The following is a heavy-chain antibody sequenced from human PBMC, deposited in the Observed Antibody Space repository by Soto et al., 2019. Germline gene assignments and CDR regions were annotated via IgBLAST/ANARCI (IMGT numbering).Heavy chain of an antibody. D-gene: IGHD3-10*01. V-gene: IGHV3-11*04. J-gene: IGHJ4*02. CDR3: ARGNWFYDY. CDR2: ISSSGTTI. CDR1: GFTFSDYH. Sequence: GGSLRLSCAASGFTFSDYHMSWIRQAPGKGLEWVSYISSSGTTIYYADSVKGRFTISRDNAKNSLYLQMNSLVADDTAVYFCARGNWFYDYWGQGTPVTVSS.